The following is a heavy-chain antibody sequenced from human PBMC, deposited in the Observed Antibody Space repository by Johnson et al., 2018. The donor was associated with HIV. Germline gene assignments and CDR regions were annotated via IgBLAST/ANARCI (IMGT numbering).Heavy chain of an antibody. D-gene: IGHD1-26*01. CDR3: ARERGEGGSYYSFRRDAFDI. V-gene: IGHV3-66*02. J-gene: IGHJ3*02. CDR1: GFSVSYNY. Sequence: VQLVESGGGLVQPGGSLRLSCAVSGFSVSYNYMSWVRQAPGKGLEWVSVISSGGSTYYADSVKGRFTISRDNSKNTLYLQMNSLRAEDTAVYYCARERGEGGSYYSFRRDAFDIWGQGTMVTVSS. CDR2: ISSGGST.